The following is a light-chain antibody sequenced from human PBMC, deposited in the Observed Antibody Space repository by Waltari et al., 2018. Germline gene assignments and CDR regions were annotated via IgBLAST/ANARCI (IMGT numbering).Light chain of an antibody. CDR3: QQYSDWPLT. V-gene: IGKV3-15*01. CDR2: GAS. CDR1: QSVSSS. Sequence: EIVMTQSPGTLYVSAGARATLSCRASQSVSSSLAWYQQKPGQAPRLLIYGASTRATGIPGRFSGSGSGTEFTLTISGLQSEDFAVYHCQQYSDWPLTFGQGTKVEI. J-gene: IGKJ1*01.